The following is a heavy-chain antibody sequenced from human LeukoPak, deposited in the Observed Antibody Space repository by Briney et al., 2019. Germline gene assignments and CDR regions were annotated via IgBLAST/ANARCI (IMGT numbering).Heavy chain of an antibody. J-gene: IGHJ4*02. CDR1: GFTFSSYW. D-gene: IGHD3-22*01. CDR3: ARGPTVYYYDSSGSNAHDY. V-gene: IGHV3-30*03. Sequence: GGSLRLSCAASGFTFSSYWMSWVRQAPGKGLEWVAVISYDGSNKYYADSVKGRFTISRDNSKNTLYLQMNSLRAEDTAVYYCARGPTVYYYDSSGSNAHDYWGQGTLVTVSS. CDR2: ISYDGSNK.